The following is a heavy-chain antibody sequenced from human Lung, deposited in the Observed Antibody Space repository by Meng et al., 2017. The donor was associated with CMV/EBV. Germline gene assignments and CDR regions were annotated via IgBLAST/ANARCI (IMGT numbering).Heavy chain of an antibody. Sequence: SETLSLXXTVSGGPITNEYWNWIRQPPGKGLEWIGYIHYSGSPDYNPSLKSRVTISVDMSKKQFSLNLRSVTAADTAVYYCARMDRDFWSGYYPGGMDVWGQGXTVTVSS. D-gene: IGHD3-3*01. CDR3: ARMDRDFWSGYYPGGMDV. CDR2: IHYSGSP. CDR1: GGPITNEY. V-gene: IGHV4-59*01. J-gene: IGHJ6*02.